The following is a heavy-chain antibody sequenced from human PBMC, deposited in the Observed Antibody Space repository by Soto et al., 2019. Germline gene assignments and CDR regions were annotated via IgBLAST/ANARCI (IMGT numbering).Heavy chain of an antibody. V-gene: IGHV1-24*01. CDR2: FDPEDGET. CDR3: ATDRIVTDRYYYYGMDV. CDR1: GYTLTELS. D-gene: IGHD2-21*02. J-gene: IGHJ6*02. Sequence: GASVKVSCKVSGYTLTELSMHWVRQAPGKGLEWMGGFDPEDGETIYAQKFQGRVTMTEDTSTDTAHMELSSLRSEDTAVYYCATDRIVTDRYYYYGMDVWGQGTTVTVSS.